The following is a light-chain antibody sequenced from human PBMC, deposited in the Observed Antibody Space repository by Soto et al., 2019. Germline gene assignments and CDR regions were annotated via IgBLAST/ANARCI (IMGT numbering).Light chain of an antibody. CDR2: GAS. J-gene: IGKJ1*01. CDR1: QSVSSN. V-gene: IGKV3-15*01. CDR3: QQYNNWPPWT. Sequence: EIVMTQSPATLSVSPGERATLSCRASQSVSSNLAWYQQKPCQAPRLLIYGASTRATGIPARFSGSGSGTEFTLTISSLQSEEFAVYYCQQYNNWPPWTFGQGPKVEIK.